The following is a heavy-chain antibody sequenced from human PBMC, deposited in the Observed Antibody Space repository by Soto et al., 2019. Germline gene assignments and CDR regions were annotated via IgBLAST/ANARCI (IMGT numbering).Heavy chain of an antibody. J-gene: IGHJ3*02. D-gene: IGHD6-13*01. V-gene: IGHV4-59*08. CDR2: IYYSGST. CDR1: GDSISNYY. CDR3: ARHLWVGSSGYLGVFDI. Sequence: SETLSLTCTVSGDSISNYYWSWIRQPPGKGLEWIGYIYYSGSTNYNPSLKSRVTISVDTSKNQFSLKLSSVTAADTAVYYCARHLWVGSSGYLGVFDIWGQGTMVTVSS.